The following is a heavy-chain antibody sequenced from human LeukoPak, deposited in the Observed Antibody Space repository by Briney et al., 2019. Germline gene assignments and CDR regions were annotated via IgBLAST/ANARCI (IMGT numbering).Heavy chain of an antibody. CDR2: ISGSGGST. CDR3: ARDGGYYYYGMDV. CDR1: GFTFSSYA. J-gene: IGHJ6*02. Sequence: PGGSLRLSCAASGFTFSSYAMSWVRQAPGKGLEWVSAISGSGGSTYYADSVKGRFTISRDNSNNTLYLQMNSLRAEDTAVYSCARDGGYYYYGMDVWGQGTTVTVSS. V-gene: IGHV3-23*01.